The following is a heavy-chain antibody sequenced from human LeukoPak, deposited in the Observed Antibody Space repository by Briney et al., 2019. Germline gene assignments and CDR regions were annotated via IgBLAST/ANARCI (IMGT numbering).Heavy chain of an antibody. J-gene: IGHJ4*02. CDR1: GGSISSYY. Sequence: PSETLSLTCTVSGGSISSYYWSWIRQPPGKGLEWIGSIYHSGSTYYNPSLKSRVTISVDTSKNQFSLKLSSVTAADTAVYYCARDSMVRGEGIDYWGQGTLVTVSS. D-gene: IGHD3-10*01. V-gene: IGHV4-38-2*02. CDR2: IYHSGST. CDR3: ARDSMVRGEGIDY.